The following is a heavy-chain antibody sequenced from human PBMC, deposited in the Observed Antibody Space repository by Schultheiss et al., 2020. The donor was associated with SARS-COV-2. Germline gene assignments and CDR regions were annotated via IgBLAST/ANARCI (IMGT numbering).Heavy chain of an antibody. V-gene: IGHV4-61*08. J-gene: IGHJ6*02. D-gene: IGHD2-15*01. CDR2: IYHSGST. Sequence: SETLSLTCTVSGGSISSGGYYWSWIRQHPGKGLEWIGYIYHSGSTDYNPSLESRVTISVDTSKSQFSLKLSSVTTADTAVYFCARGDGRSYGMDVWGQGTTVTVSS. CDR3: ARGDGRSYGMDV. CDR1: GGSISSGGYY.